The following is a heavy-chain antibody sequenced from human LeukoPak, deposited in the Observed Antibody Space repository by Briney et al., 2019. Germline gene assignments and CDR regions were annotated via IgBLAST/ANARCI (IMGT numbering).Heavy chain of an antibody. CDR2: IYHSGST. D-gene: IGHD3-10*01. J-gene: IGHJ4*02. CDR1: GYCISSGYY. CDR3: ARETPYGSGSYPFDY. Sequence: SETLSLTCTVSGYCISSGYYWGWIRQPTRKGLEWIGSIYHSGSTYYNPSLKSRVTISVDTSKNQFSLKLSSVTAADTAVYYCARETPYGSGSYPFDYWGQGILVTVSS. V-gene: IGHV4-38-2*02.